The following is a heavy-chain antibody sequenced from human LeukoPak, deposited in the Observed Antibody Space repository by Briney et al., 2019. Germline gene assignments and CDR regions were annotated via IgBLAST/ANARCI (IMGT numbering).Heavy chain of an antibody. J-gene: IGHJ4*02. V-gene: IGHV3-53*01. CDR2: IYSGGST. CDR1: GFTVSTNY. D-gene: IGHD7-27*01. CDR3: AKDGGLWVSAHWGDS. Sequence: GGSLRLSCAASGFTVSTNYMSWVRQAPGKGLEWVSVIYSGGSTYYVDSVKGRITISRDNSKNTLYLQMNSLRAEDTAVYYCAKDGGLWVSAHWGDSWGRGTLVTVSS.